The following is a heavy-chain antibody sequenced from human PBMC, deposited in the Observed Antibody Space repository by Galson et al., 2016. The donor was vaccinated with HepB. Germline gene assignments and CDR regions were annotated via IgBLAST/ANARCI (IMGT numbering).Heavy chain of an antibody. D-gene: IGHD6-19*01. Sequence: ETLSLTCAVYGGSFRGYYWSWVRQPPGKGLEWMGEVNESGSTNYNPSLTSRVTISVDTSKNQFSLKLSSGTAADTAVYYCARRRQGSGWKGFFDPWGQGTLVTVSS. CDR3: ARRRQGSGWKGFFDP. J-gene: IGHJ5*02. CDR1: GGSFRGYY. V-gene: IGHV4-34*01. CDR2: VNESGST.